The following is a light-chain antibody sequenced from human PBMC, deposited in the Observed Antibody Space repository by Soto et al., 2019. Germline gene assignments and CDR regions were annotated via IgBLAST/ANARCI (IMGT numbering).Light chain of an antibody. J-gene: IGKJ2*01. V-gene: IGKV4-1*01. Sequence: DIVMTQSPDSLAVSLGERATINCKSSRSLFSISNNKNYLALYQQKSGQPPKLLVYWASTRDSWVPDRFRGSGSGTDFPLTIDSLPAEDVAVYYCHQYSNSVYTFGQGTMLEIK. CDR3: HQYSNSVYT. CDR1: RSLFSISNNKNY. CDR2: WAS.